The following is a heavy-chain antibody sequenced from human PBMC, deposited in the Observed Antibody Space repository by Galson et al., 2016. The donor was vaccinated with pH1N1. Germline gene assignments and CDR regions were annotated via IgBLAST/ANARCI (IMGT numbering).Heavy chain of an antibody. CDR3: AHRGYFSSGHYNGDDCFAP. CDR1: GFSLTTRGVG. D-gene: IGHD3-3*01. J-gene: IGHJ5*02. V-gene: IGHV2-5*02. CDR2: IYWDDAK. Sequence: PALVKPTQTLTLTCTFSGFSLTTRGVGVGWIRQPPGKALEWLALIYWDDAKRDIPSLRTRLTITKDTSKNQVVLTMTNMDPVDTATYYCAHRGYFSSGHYNGDDCFAPWGQGTLVTVST.